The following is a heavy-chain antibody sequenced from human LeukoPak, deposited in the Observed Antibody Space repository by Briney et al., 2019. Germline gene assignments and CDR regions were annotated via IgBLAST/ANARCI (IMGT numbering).Heavy chain of an antibody. CDR2: ISSSGSTI. V-gene: IGHV3-48*03. J-gene: IGHJ4*02. D-gene: IGHD3-10*01. CDR3: ARDRVSGSGSIDY. CDR1: GFTFSSYE. Sequence: GGSLRLSCAASGFTFSSYEMNWVRQAPGKGLEWVSYISSSGSTIYYADSVKGRFTISRDNAKNSLYLQMNSLRAEDTAVYYCARDRVSGSGSIDYWGQGTLVTVSS.